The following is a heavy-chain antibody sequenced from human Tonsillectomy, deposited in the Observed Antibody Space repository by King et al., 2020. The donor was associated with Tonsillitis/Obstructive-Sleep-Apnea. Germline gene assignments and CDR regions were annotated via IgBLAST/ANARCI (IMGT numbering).Heavy chain of an antibody. Sequence: QLVQSGAEVKKPGASVKVSCKASGYTFTSYYMHWVRQAPGQGLEWMGIINPSGGSTSFAQKFQGRVTMTRDTPTSTVDMELSSLRSEDTAVYYCARDYPPGDYDGYWGQGTLVTVSS. V-gene: IGHV1-46*01. CDR1: GYTFTSYY. D-gene: IGHD4-17*01. CDR2: INPSGGST. J-gene: IGHJ4*02. CDR3: ARDYPPGDYDGY.